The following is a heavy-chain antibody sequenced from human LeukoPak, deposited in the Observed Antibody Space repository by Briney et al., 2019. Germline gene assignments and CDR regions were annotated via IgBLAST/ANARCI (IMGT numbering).Heavy chain of an antibody. CDR2: ISGSGTDT. CDR1: GFTFSSYA. CDR3: AKGGGSSCYSPSDY. Sequence: GGSLRLSCGGSGFTFSSYAMSWVRQALGKGLEWVSAISGSGTDTFYANSVKGRFTISRGNPKNTLYLQMNSLRAEDTAVYYCAKGGGSSCYSPSDYWGQGTLVTVSS. V-gene: IGHV3-23*01. D-gene: IGHD2-15*01. J-gene: IGHJ4*02.